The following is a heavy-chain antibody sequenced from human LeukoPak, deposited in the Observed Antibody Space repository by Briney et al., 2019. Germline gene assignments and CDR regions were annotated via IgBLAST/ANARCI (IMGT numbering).Heavy chain of an antibody. CDR2: INHSGST. Sequence: PSETLSLTCAVYGGSFSGYYWSWIRQPPGKGLEWIGEINHSGSTNYNPPLKSRVTISVDTSKNQFSLKLSSVTAADTAVYYCARDGDYLGQGTLVTVSS. CDR3: ARDGDY. CDR1: GGSFSGYY. J-gene: IGHJ4*02. V-gene: IGHV4-34*01.